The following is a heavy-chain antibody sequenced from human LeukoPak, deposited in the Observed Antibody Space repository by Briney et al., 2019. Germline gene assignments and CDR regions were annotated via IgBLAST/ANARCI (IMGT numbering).Heavy chain of an antibody. J-gene: IGHJ4*02. CDR3: AKDQEDRGYPSSFDF. Sequence: GGSLRLSCAASGFSFSDFTMTWVRQAPGKGLEWVSGIRANSNMRFYLESVRGRFTISRDNSKNTLFLQMDSLRVDDAAVYFCAKDQEDRGYPSSFDFWGQGTLVTVSS. V-gene: IGHV3-23*01. D-gene: IGHD2-15*01. CDR1: GFSFSDFT. CDR2: IRANSNMR.